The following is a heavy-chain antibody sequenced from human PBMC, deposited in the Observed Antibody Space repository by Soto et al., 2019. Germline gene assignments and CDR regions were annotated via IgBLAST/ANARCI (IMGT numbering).Heavy chain of an antibody. V-gene: IGHV3-33*01. J-gene: IGHJ4*02. CDR1: GFTFSSYG. CDR2: IWYDGSNK. D-gene: IGHD6-19*01. CDR3: ARVPGPQWLVPDYFDY. Sequence: GGSLRLSCAASGFTFSSYGMHWVRQAPGKGLEWVAVIWYDGSNKYYADSVKGRFTISRDNSKNTLYLQMNSLRAEDTAVYYCARVPGPQWLVPDYFDYWGQGTLVTVSS.